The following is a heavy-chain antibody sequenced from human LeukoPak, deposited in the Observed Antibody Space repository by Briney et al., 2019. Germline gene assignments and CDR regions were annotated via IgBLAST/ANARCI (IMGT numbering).Heavy chain of an antibody. CDR3: AKDFSVYNYDSRVLDY. CDR1: GFIFSNYA. D-gene: IGHD3-22*01. Sequence: GGSLRLSCATSGFIFSNYAMHWVRQAPGKGLEWVAFIRYDGSNKYYADSVKGRFTISRDNSKNTLYLQMNRLRAEDTAVYYCAKDFSVYNYDSRVLDYWGQGTLVTVSS. J-gene: IGHJ4*02. V-gene: IGHV3-30*02. CDR2: IRYDGSNK.